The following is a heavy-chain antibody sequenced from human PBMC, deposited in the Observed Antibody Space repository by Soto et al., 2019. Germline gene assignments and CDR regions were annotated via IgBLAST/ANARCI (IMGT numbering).Heavy chain of an antibody. CDR1: GGSLSSSSW. J-gene: IGHJ4*02. Sequence: SETLSLTCAVSGGSLSSSSWWSWVRQPPGKTLEWLGEIFYSGSTKYNPSLNSRVTISADQSKNDFSLRLSSVTAADTAVYYCVHHGGVPYYHDFWGQGMLVTVS. V-gene: IGHV4-4*02. CDR3: VHHGGVPYYHDF. D-gene: IGHD2-8*01. CDR2: IFYSGST.